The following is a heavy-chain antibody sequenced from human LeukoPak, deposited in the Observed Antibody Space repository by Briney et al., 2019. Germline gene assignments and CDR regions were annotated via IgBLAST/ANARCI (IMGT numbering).Heavy chain of an antibody. D-gene: IGHD3-22*01. CDR2: IYYSGST. V-gene: IGHV4-39*01. CDR3: ARHDLYYDSSGYYPSFDY. Sequence: SETLSLTCTVSGGSISSSSYYWGWIRQPPGKGLEWIGSIYYSGSTHYNPSLKSRVTISVDTSKNQFSLKLSSVTAADTAVYYCARHDLYYDSSGYYPSFDYWGQGTLVTVSS. J-gene: IGHJ4*02. CDR1: GGSISSSSYY.